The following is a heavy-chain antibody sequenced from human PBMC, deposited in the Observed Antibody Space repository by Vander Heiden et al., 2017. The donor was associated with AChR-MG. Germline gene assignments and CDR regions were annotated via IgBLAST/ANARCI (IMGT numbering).Heavy chain of an antibody. D-gene: IGHD6-25*01. CDR3: ARFTIARASGH. CDR1: GFTFSSYS. Sequence: EGQLGEPVGGLVKSGGSLRLFCAASGFTFSSYSMNWVRQAPGKGLEWVSSISSSSSYIYYADSVKGRFTISRDNAKNSLYLQMNSLRAEDTAVYYCARFTIARASGHWGQGTLVTVSS. J-gene: IGHJ4*02. V-gene: IGHV3-21*01. CDR2: ISSSSSYI.